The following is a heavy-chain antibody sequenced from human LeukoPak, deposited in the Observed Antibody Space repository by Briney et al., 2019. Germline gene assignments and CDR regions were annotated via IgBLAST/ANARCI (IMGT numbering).Heavy chain of an antibody. Sequence: GGSLRLSCAASGFTFSSYWMSWVRQAPGKGLEWVANIKQDGSEKYYVDSVKGRFTISRDNAKNSLYLQMNSLRAEDTAVYYCARDDCRSISCYHNWFDPWGQGTLVTVSS. CDR3: ARDDCRSISCYHNWFDP. V-gene: IGHV3-7*01. CDR1: GFTFSSYW. J-gene: IGHJ5*02. CDR2: IKQDGSEK. D-gene: IGHD2-2*01.